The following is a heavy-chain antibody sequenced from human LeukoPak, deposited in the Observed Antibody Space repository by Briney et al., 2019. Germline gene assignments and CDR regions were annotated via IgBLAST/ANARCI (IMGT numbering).Heavy chain of an antibody. CDR1: GGSFSGYY. V-gene: IGHV4-34*01. J-gene: IGHJ4*02. Sequence: SETLSLTCAVYGGSFSGYYWSWIRQPPGKGLEWIGEINHSGSTNYNPSLKSRVTISVDTSKNQFSLKLSSVTAADTAVYYCARLTSYGDYYFDYWGQGTLVTVSS. CDR3: ARLTSYGDYYFDY. D-gene: IGHD4-17*01. CDR2: INHSGST.